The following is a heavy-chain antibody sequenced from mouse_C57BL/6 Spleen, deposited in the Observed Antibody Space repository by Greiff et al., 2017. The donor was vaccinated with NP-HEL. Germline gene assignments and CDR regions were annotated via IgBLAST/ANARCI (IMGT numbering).Heavy chain of an antibody. D-gene: IGHD2-4*01. CDR2: LDPSDSYT. Sequence: QVQLQQPGAELVKPGASVKLSCKASGYTFTSYWMQWVKQRPGQGLEWIGELDPSDSYTNYNQKFKGKATLTVDTSSSTAYMQLSSLTSEDSAVYYCARNDYDGGVYFDYWGQGTTLTVSS. CDR1: GYTFTSYW. V-gene: IGHV1-50*01. J-gene: IGHJ2*01. CDR3: ARNDYDGGVYFDY.